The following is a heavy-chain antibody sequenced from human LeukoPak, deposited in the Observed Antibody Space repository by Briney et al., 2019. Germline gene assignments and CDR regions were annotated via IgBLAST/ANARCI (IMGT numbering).Heavy chain of an antibody. CDR3: ARDRRQWELLWLFDY. D-gene: IGHD1-26*01. J-gene: IGHJ4*02. V-gene: IGHV1-46*03. CDR1: GYTFTSYY. CDR2: INPSGGST. Sequence: ASVKVSCKASGYTFTSYYMHWVRQAPGQGLEWMGIINPSGGSTSYAQKFRGRVTMTRDTSTSTVYMELSRLRSEDTAVYYCARDRRQWELLWLFDYWGQGTLVTVSS.